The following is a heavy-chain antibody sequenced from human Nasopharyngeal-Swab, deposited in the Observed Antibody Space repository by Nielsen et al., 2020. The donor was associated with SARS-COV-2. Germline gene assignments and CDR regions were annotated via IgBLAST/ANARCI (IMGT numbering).Heavy chain of an antibody. J-gene: IGHJ4*02. V-gene: IGHV3-23*01. CDR3: AKGSYYPSYYFDY. CDR2: ITASGGKT. CDR1: GFTFDDYG. D-gene: IGHD1-26*01. Sequence: GESLKISCAASGFTFDDYGMNWVRQAPGKGLEWVSGITASGGKTYYADSVKGRFTLSRDSSKSTLYLQMSSLRAEDTAVYYCAKGSYYPSYYFDYWGQGALVSVSS.